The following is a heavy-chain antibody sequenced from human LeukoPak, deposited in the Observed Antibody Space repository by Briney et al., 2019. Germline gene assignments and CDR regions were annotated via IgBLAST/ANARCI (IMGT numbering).Heavy chain of an antibody. V-gene: IGHV4-59*08. J-gene: IGHJ3*02. CDR2: IYYSGST. CDR3: ARHLSSYYDSSGYYYFIGAFDI. CDR1: GGSISSYY. D-gene: IGHD3-22*01. Sequence: SETLSLTCTVSGGSISSYYWSWIRQPPGKGLEWIGYIYYSGSTNYNPSLKSRVTISVDTSKNQFSLKLSSVTAADTAVYYCARHLSSYYDSSGYYYFIGAFDIWGQGTMVTVSS.